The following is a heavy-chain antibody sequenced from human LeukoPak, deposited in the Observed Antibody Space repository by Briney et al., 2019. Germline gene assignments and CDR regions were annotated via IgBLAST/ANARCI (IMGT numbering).Heavy chain of an antibody. Sequence: GGSLRLSCAASGFTFSSYSMNWVRQAPGKGLEWVSYISSSSSTIYYADSVKGRFTISRDNAKNSLYLQMNSLRAEDTAVYYCARDSGSYFRDFDYWGQGTLVTVSS. CDR1: GFTFSSYS. CDR2: ISSSSSTI. J-gene: IGHJ4*02. D-gene: IGHD1-26*01. CDR3: ARDSGSYFRDFDY. V-gene: IGHV3-48*01.